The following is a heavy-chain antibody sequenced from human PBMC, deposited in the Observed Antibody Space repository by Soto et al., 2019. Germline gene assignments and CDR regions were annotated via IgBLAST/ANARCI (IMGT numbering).Heavy chain of an antibody. CDR3: ARQRGRALLRYFDWSDY. J-gene: IGHJ4*02. CDR1: GYTFTSYY. D-gene: IGHD3-9*01. V-gene: IGHV1-46*01. CDR2: INPSGGST. Sequence: ASVKVSCKASGYTFTSYYMHWVRQAPGQGLEWMGIINPSGGSTSYAQKFQGRVTMTRDTTTSTVYMELSSLRSEDTAVYYCARQRGRALLRYFDWSDYWGQGTLVTVSS.